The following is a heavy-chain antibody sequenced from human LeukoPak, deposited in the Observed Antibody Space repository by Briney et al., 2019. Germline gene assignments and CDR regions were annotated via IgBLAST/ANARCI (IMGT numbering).Heavy chain of an antibody. Sequence: SETLSLTCTVSGGSISSYYWSWIRQPAGKGLEWIGRIYTSGSTNYNPSLKSRVTMSVDTSKNQFSLKLSSVTAADTAVYYCARGSYYDFWSGEYFDYWGQGTLVTVSS. CDR2: IYTSGST. V-gene: IGHV4-4*07. CDR3: ARGSYYDFWSGEYFDY. J-gene: IGHJ4*02. CDR1: GGSISSYY. D-gene: IGHD3-3*01.